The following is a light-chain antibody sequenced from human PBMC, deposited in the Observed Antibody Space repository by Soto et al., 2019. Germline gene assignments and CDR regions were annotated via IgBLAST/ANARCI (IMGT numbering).Light chain of an antibody. Sequence: EIVLTQSPSTLSLSPGERATLSCRASLSITNNYLAWYQQKPGQAPRLLLYDASNRATGIPDRFSGSGSGTDFSLTISRLEPEDFAVYYCQQYGSSVWTFGQGTQVEIK. CDR1: LSITNNY. CDR2: DAS. CDR3: QQYGSSVWT. J-gene: IGKJ1*01. V-gene: IGKV3-20*01.